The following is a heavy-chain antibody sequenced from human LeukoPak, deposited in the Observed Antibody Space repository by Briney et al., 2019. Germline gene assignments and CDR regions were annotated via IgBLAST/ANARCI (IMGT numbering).Heavy chain of an antibody. Sequence: GGSLRLSXAASGFTFSSYGMHWVRQAPGKGLEWVAVIWYDGSNKYYADSVKGRFTISRDNSKNTLYLQMNSLRAEDTAVYYCAKDLGFRVGATAGGDYWGQGTLVTVSS. D-gene: IGHD1-26*01. CDR1: GFTFSSYG. CDR3: AKDLGFRVGATAGGDY. J-gene: IGHJ4*02. CDR2: IWYDGSNK. V-gene: IGHV3-33*06.